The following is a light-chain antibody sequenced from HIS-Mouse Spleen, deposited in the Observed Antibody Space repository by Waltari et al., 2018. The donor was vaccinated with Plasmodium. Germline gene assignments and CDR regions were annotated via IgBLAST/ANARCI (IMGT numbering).Light chain of an antibody. V-gene: IGKV1D-8*02. J-gene: IGKJ2*01. Sequence: AIWMTQSPSLLSASTGDRVTISCRMSQGISSYLAWYQQKPGKAPKLLIYKAYSLESGVPSRFSGSGSGTEFTLTISSLQPDDFATYYCQQYNSYYTFGQGTKLEIK. CDR3: QQYNSYYT. CDR2: KAY. CDR1: QGISSY.